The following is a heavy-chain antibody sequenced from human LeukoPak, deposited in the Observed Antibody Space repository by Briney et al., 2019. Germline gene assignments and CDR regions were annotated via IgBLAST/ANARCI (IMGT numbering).Heavy chain of an antibody. CDR1: GGSISSSSYY. V-gene: IGHV4-39*07. CDR2: IYYSGST. CDR3: ARVGSGWYYFDY. J-gene: IGHJ4*02. Sequence: SETLSLTCTVSGGSISSSSYYWGWIRQPPGKGLEWIGSIYYSGSTYYNPSFKSRVTISVDTSKNQFSLKLSSVTAADTAVYYCARVGSGWYYFDYWGQGTLVTVSS. D-gene: IGHD6-19*01.